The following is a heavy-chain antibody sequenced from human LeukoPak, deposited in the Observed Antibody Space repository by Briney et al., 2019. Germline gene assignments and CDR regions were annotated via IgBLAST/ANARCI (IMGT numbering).Heavy chain of an antibody. D-gene: IGHD1-26*01. CDR3: ARGGSGSYHFDY. Sequence: GGSLRLSCAVSGFTFSNYGMHWVRQAPGKGLEWVAVIWYDGSNKYYGDSVKGRYTISRDNSKNTLYLQMNSLRAEDTAVYYCARGGSGSYHFDYWGQGTLVTVSS. J-gene: IGHJ4*02. V-gene: IGHV3-33*01. CDR1: GFTFSNYG. CDR2: IWYDGSNK.